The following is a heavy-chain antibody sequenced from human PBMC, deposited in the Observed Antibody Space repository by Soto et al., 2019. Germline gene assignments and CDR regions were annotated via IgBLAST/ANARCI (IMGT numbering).Heavy chain of an antibody. Sequence: QVQLVESGGGVVQPGRSLRLSCAASGFTFSSYAMHWVRQAPGKGLEWVAVISYDGSNKYYADSVKGRFTISRDNSKNTLYLQMNSLRAEDTAVYYCAREIRNYKEGGFDPWGQGTLVTVSS. CDR2: ISYDGSNK. D-gene: IGHD1-7*01. CDR3: AREIRNYKEGGFDP. J-gene: IGHJ5*02. CDR1: GFTFSSYA. V-gene: IGHV3-30-3*01.